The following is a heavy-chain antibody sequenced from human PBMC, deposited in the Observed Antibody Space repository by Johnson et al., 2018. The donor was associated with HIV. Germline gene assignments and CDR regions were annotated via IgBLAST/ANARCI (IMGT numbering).Heavy chain of an antibody. CDR3: AREDTMIVMADRAFDI. V-gene: IGHV3-9*01. CDR2: ISWNSGSI. D-gene: IGHD3-22*01. J-gene: IGHJ3*02. Sequence: VQLVESGGGLVQPGRSLRLSCAASGFTFDDYAMHWVRQAPGKGLEWVSGISWNSGSIGYVDSVKGRFTISRDNAKNSLYLQMHSLRAEDTAVYYCAREDTMIVMADRAFDIWGQGTMVTVSS. CDR1: GFTFDDYA.